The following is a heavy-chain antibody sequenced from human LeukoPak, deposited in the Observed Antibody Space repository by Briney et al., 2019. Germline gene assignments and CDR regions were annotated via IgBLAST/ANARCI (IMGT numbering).Heavy chain of an antibody. D-gene: IGHD6-6*01. J-gene: IGHJ5*02. V-gene: IGHV1-2*02. CDR1: GYTFTGYY. CDR2: INPNSGGT. CDR3: ARDRSSSSLGWFDP. Sequence: ASVKVSCKASGYTFTGYYMHWVRQAPGQGLEWMGWINPNSGGTSYAQKFQGRVTMTRDTSISTAYMELSRLRSDDTAVYYCARDRSSSSLGWFDPWGQGTLVTVSS.